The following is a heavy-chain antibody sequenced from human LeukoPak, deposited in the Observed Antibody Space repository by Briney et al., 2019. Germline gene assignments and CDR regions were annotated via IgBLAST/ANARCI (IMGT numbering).Heavy chain of an antibody. J-gene: IGHJ6*03. CDR3: ARVDRYHFYLDV. CDR1: GGTFRTYS. CDR2: MIPIFGTP. V-gene: IGHV1-69*05. Sequence: SVKVSCKASGGTFRTYSVTWVRQAPGQGLEWMGGMIPIFGTPNYAQKFQGRVKITTDDATGTAYMELSSLMSEDTAIYYCARVDRYHFYLDVWGKGTPVTVSS.